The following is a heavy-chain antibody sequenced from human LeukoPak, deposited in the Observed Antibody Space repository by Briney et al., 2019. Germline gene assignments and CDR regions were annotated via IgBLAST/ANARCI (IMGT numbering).Heavy chain of an antibody. D-gene: IGHD3-22*01. J-gene: IGHJ4*02. Sequence: GASVKVSCKASGYTFTSYDINWVRQATGQGLEWMGWVNPNSGNTGYAQKFQGRVTMTRDTSISTAYMELSSLRSEDTAVYYCARRSDGYDSSAYYHWGQGTLVTVSS. V-gene: IGHV1-8*01. CDR1: GYTFTSYD. CDR2: VNPNSGNT. CDR3: ARRSDGYDSSAYYH.